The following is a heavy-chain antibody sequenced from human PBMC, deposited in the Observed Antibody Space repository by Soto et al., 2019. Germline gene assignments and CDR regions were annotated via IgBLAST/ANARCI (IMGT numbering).Heavy chain of an antibody. V-gene: IGHV4-39*01. J-gene: IGHJ4*02. D-gene: IGHD2-2*01. CDR1: GGSISSSSYY. CDR2: IYYSGST. Sequence: QLQLQESGPGLVKPSETLSLTCTVSGGSISSSSYYWGWIRQPPGKGLEWIGSIYYSGSTYYNPSLKSRVTISVDTSKNQFSLKLSSVTAADTAVYYCARLVVPAATSIDYWGLGTLVTVSS. CDR3: ARLVVPAATSIDY.